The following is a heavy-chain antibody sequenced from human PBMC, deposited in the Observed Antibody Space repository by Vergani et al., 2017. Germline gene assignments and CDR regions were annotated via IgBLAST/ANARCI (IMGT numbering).Heavy chain of an antibody. CDR3: ARLPEYDFWSGYKYGMDD. J-gene: IGHJ6*02. D-gene: IGHD3-3*01. CDR2: IYPGDSDT. V-gene: IGHV5-51*03. CDR1: GYSFTSYW. Sequence: EVQLVQSGAEVKKPGASLKISCKGSGYSFTSYWIGWVRQMPGKGLEWMGIIYPGDSDTRYSPSFQGQVTISADKSISTAYLQWSSLKASDTAMYYCARLPEYDFWSGYKYGMDDWGQGTTVTVSS.